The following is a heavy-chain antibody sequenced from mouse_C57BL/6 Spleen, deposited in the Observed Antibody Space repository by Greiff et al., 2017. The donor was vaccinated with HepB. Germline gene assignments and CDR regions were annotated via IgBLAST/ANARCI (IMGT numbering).Heavy chain of an antibody. J-gene: IGHJ3*01. V-gene: IGHV14-4*01. CDR3: TTSLYYGNYDWFAY. Sequence: EVQLQESGAELVRPGASVKLSCTASGFNIKDDYMHWVKQRPEQGLEWIGWIDPENGDTEYASKFQGKATITADTSSNTAYLQLSSLTSEDTAVYYCTTSLYYGNYDWFAYWGQGTLVTVSA. D-gene: IGHD2-1*01. CDR2: IDPENGDT. CDR1: GFNIKDDY.